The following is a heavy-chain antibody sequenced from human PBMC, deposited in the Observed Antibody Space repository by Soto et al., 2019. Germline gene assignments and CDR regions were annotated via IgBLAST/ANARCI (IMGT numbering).Heavy chain of an antibody. V-gene: IGHV3-49*03. CDR3: TRAPGIAAAGLKYYFDY. CDR2: IRSKAYGGTT. Sequence: SLRLSCTASGFTFGDYAMSWFRQAPGKGLEWVGFIRSKAYGGTTEYAASVKGRFTISRDDSKSIAYLQMNSLKTEDTAVYYCTRAPGIAAAGLKYYFDYWGQGTLVTVSS. CDR1: GFTFGDYA. J-gene: IGHJ4*02. D-gene: IGHD6-13*01.